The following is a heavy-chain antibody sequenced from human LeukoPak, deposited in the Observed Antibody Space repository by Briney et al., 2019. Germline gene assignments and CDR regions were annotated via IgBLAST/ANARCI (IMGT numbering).Heavy chain of an antibody. J-gene: IGHJ4*02. D-gene: IGHD6-13*01. CDR2: IYHSGST. CDR3: ARSPGYSSSYFDY. V-gene: IGHV4-30-2*01. CDR1: GGSISSGGYY. Sequence: ASETLSLTCTVSGGSISSGGYYWSWIRQPPGKGLEWIGYIYHSGSTYYNPSLKSRVTISVDRSKNQFSLKLSSVTAADTAVYYCARSPGYSSSYFDYWGQGTLVTVSS.